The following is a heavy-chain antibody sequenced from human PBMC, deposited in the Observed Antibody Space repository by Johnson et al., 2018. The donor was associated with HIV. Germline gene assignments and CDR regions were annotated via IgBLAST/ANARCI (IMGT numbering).Heavy chain of an antibody. J-gene: IGHJ3*02. CDR3: ARGGYSTILDAFDI. CDR1: RFTFSSYA. Sequence: VHLVESGGGVVQPGRSLRLSCAASRFTFSSYAIHWVRQAPGKGLEWVAVISYDGSNKYYADSVKGRFTISRDNSKNTLYLQMNSLRAEDTAVYYCARGGYSTILDAFDIWGQGTMVTVSS. CDR2: ISYDGSNK. V-gene: IGHV3-30-3*01. D-gene: IGHD6-13*01.